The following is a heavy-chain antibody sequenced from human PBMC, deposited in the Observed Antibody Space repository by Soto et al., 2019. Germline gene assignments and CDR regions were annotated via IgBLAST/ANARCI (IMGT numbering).Heavy chain of an antibody. CDR1: GDSISSSNW. J-gene: IGHJ4*02. Sequence: LSLTCAVSGDSISSSNWWSWVRQPPGKGLEWIGEIYHGGSTNYNPSLKSRVTISVDKSKNQFSLKLSSVTAADTAVYYCARSRGYYDRSGYSYYWGQGLLVSVSP. D-gene: IGHD3-22*01. CDR3: ARSRGYYDRSGYSYY. V-gene: IGHV4-4*02. CDR2: IYHGGST.